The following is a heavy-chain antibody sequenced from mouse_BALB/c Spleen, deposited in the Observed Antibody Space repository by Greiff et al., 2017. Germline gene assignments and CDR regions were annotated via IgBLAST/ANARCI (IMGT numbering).Heavy chain of an antibody. Sequence: EVQLVESGGGLVQPGGSLRLSCATSGFTFTDYYMSWVRQPPGKALEWLGFIRNKANGYTTEYSASVKGRFTISRDNSQSILYLQMNTLRAEDSATYYCARDGKNWDRYAMDYWGQGTSVTVSS. V-gene: IGHV7-3*02. J-gene: IGHJ4*01. CDR1: GFTFTDYY. CDR2: IRNKANGYTT. D-gene: IGHD4-1*01. CDR3: ARDGKNWDRYAMDY.